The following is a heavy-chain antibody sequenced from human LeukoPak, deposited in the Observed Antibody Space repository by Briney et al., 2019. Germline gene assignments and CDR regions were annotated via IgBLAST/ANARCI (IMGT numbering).Heavy chain of an antibody. J-gene: IGHJ5*02. CDR2: ISSSSTYI. Sequence: PGGSLRLSCAASGFTFSSYSMNWVRQAPGKGLEWVSSISSSSTYIYYADSVKGRFTISRDNAKNSLYLQMSSLRAEDTAVYYCARERYCSSTSCYPLFDPWGQGTLVTVSS. CDR3: ARERYCSSTSCYPLFDP. V-gene: IGHV3-21*01. D-gene: IGHD2-2*01. CDR1: GFTFSSYS.